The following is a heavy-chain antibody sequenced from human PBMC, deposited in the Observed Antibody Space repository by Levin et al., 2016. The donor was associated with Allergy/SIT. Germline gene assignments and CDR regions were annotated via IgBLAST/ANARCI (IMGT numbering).Heavy chain of an antibody. Sequence: GSLRLSCAVYGGSFSGYYWSWIRQPPGKGLEWIGEINHSGSTNYNPSLKSRVTISVDTSKNQFSLKLSSVTAADTAVYYCARGRQWLVLSGFDYWGQGTLVTVSS. CDR2: INHSGST. V-gene: IGHV4-34*01. J-gene: IGHJ4*02. CDR1: GGSFSGYY. D-gene: IGHD6-19*01. CDR3: ARGRQWLVLSGFDY.